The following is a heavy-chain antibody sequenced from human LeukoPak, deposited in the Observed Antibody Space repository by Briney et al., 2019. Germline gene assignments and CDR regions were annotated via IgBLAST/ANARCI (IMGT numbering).Heavy chain of an antibody. CDR2: IYHSGST. CDR3: ARQGLDCSSTSCYTTYHY. J-gene: IGHJ4*02. CDR1: GGSISSGGYS. Sequence: PSETLSLTCAVSGGSISSGGYSWSWIRQPPGKGLEWIGYIYHSGSTYYNPSLKSRVTISVDRSKNQFSLKLSSVTAADTAVYYCARQGLDCSSTSCYTTYHYWGQGTLVTVSS. V-gene: IGHV4-30-2*01. D-gene: IGHD2-2*02.